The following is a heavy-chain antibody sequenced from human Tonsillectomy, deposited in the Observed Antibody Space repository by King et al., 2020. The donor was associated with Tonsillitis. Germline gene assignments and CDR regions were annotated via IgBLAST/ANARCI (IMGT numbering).Heavy chain of an antibody. J-gene: IGHJ4*02. CDR2: TRNKANNYTT. V-gene: IGHV3-72*01. Sequence: VQLVESGGGLVQPGGSLRISCAASGFTFSDHYMDWVRQAPGKGLEWVGRTRNKANNYTTQYAASVKGRFTISRDVSKNSLYLQMNSLKTEDTAVYYCARTGTYSSGWSVPDYWGQGTLVTVSS. D-gene: IGHD6-19*01. CDR1: GFTFSDHY. CDR3: ARTGTYSSGWSVPDY.